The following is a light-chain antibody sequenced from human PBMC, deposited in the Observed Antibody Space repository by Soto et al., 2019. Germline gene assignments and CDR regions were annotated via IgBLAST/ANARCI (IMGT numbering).Light chain of an antibody. V-gene: IGLV2-8*01. J-gene: IGLJ1*01. CDR1: SSDVGGCKF. CDR3: SSCAGSNTPYV. Sequence: QSALTQPPSASGSPGQSVTISCTGTSSDVGGCKFVSWYQQYPGKAPKLIIYEVSKRTSGVPDRFSGFKSGNTASLTVSGPQAADEADYYGSSCAGSNTPYVFGTGTKPTAL. CDR2: EVS.